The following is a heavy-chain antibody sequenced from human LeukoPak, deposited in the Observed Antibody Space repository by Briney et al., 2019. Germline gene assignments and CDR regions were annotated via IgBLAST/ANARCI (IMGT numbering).Heavy chain of an antibody. Sequence: SQTLSLTCAISGDSVSSNSAAWNWIRQSPSRGLEWLGRTYYRSKWYNDYAVSVKSRITINPDTSKNQFSLQLNPVTPEDTAVYYCARHKPLDYYDSSGYPGYYFDYWGQGTLVTVSS. CDR1: GDSVSSNSAA. J-gene: IGHJ4*02. D-gene: IGHD3-22*01. CDR3: ARHKPLDYYDSSGYPGYYFDY. CDR2: TYYRSKWYN. V-gene: IGHV6-1*01.